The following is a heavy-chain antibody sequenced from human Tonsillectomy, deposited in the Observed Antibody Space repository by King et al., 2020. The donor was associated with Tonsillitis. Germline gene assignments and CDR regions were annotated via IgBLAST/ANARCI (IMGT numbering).Heavy chain of an antibody. CDR1: GFTFSSYS. CDR3: ARVGATHFDY. D-gene: IGHD1-26*01. CDR2: ISSSSSYI. V-gene: IGHV3-21*01. Sequence: QLVQSGGGLVKPGGSLRLSCAASGFTFSSYSMNWVRQAPGKGLEWVSSISSSSSYIYYADSVKGRFTISRDNAKHSLYLQMNSLRAEDTAVYYCARVGATHFDYWGQGTLVTVSS. J-gene: IGHJ4*02.